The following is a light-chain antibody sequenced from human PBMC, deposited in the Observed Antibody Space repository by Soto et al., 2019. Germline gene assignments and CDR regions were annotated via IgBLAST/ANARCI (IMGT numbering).Light chain of an antibody. CDR3: QQYGVSPRT. Sequence: EIVLTQSPGTLSLSPGERATLSCRASQSVSSSYFAWYQQRPGQAPRLLIYGASSRATGIPDRFSGSGSGTDFTLTISRLEPEDFAVYYCQQYGVSPRTFGQGTKVDIK. CDR1: QSVSSSY. J-gene: IGKJ1*01. V-gene: IGKV3-20*01. CDR2: GAS.